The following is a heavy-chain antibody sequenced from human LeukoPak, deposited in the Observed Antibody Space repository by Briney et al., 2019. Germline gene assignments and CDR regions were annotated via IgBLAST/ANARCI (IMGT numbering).Heavy chain of an antibody. J-gene: IGHJ4*02. CDR3: ARDYADYVGYFFFDY. CDR2: ISGGGETT. D-gene: IGHD4-17*01. Sequence: GGSLRLSCAVSGFTFITEAMTWVRQAPGKGLEWVSSISGGGETTYYADSAKGRFTISRDNSQNTLYLQMNSLRAEDTAVYYCARDYADYVGYFFFDYWGQGTLVTVSS. V-gene: IGHV3-23*01. CDR1: GFTFITEA.